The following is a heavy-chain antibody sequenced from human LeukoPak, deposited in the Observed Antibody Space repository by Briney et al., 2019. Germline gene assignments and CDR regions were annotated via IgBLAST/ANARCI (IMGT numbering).Heavy chain of an antibody. Sequence: GGSLRLSCAASGFTVSSNYMSWVRQAPGKGLEWVSSISSSSSYIYYADSVKGRFTISRDNAKNSLYLQMNSLRAEDTAVYYCAREKAVAGLEGIDYWGQGTLVTVSS. CDR1: GFTVSSNY. CDR3: AREKAVAGLEGIDY. CDR2: ISSSSSYI. J-gene: IGHJ4*02. D-gene: IGHD6-19*01. V-gene: IGHV3-21*01.